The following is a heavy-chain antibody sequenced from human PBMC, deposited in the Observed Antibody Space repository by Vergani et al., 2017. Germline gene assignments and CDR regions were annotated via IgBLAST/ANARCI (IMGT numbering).Heavy chain of an antibody. D-gene: IGHD3-22*01. CDR1: GGTFSSYA. V-gene: IGHV1-69*01. J-gene: IGHJ5*02. CDR3: ARGCRFDSYDSSGYDDWFDP. CDR2: IIPIFGTA. Sequence: QVQLVQSGAEVKKPGSSVKVSCKASGGTFSSYAISWVRQAPGQGLEWMGGIIPIFGTANYAQKFQGRVTITADESTSTAYMELSSLRSEDTAVYYCARGCRFDSYDSSGYDDWFDPWGQGTLVTVSS.